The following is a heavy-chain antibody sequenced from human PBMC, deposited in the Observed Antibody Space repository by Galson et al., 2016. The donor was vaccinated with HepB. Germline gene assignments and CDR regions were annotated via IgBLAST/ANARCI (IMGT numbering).Heavy chain of an antibody. V-gene: IGHV3-66*02. D-gene: IGHD4-17*01. Sequence: SLRLSCAASGFTVSNNYMTWVRQAPGKGLEYVSVIYSGGTTYYADSVKGRFTISRDNSQNSLFLQMNTMRAEDTTVYFCVRGVYGDHGSFDYWCKGTLVTVSS. CDR1: GFTVSNNY. J-gene: IGHJ4*02. CDR3: VRGVYGDHGSFDY. CDR2: IYSGGTT.